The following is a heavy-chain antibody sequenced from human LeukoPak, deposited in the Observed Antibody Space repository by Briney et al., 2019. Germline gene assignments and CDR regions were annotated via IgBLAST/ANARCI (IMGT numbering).Heavy chain of an antibody. J-gene: IGHJ6*02. D-gene: IGHD4-23*01. CDR2: IYYSGST. CDR1: GGSISSGGYY. CDR3: ARAGNSAYYYYGMDV. Sequence: SETLSLTCTVSGGSISSGGYYWSWIRQHQGKGLEWIWYIYYSGSTYYNPSLNSRVTIEVDTSKNHFSLKLSSVTAAETAVYYCARAGNSAYYYYGMDVWGQGTTVTVSS. V-gene: IGHV4-31*03.